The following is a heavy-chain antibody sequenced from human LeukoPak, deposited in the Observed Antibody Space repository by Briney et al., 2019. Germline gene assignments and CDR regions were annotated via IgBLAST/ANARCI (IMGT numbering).Heavy chain of an antibody. J-gene: IGHJ5*02. CDR2: AYYIGTT. V-gene: IGHV4-39*07. CDR3: ARDGDYDFWSGSGRSNWFDP. CDR1: GGSISSTSHY. Sequence: SETLSLTCSVSGGSISSTSHYCGWIRQPLGKGLEWIGSAYYIGTTYYNPSLMSRVTISIDTSKNQFSLKLSSVTAADTAVYFCARDGDYDFWSGSGRSNWFDPWGQGTLVTVSS. D-gene: IGHD3-3*01.